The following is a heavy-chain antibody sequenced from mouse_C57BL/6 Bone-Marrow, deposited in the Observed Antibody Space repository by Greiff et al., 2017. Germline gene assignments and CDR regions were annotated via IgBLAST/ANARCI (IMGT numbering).Heavy chain of an antibody. V-gene: IGHV1-69*01. Sequence: QVQLQQPGAELVMPGASVKLSCKASGYTFTSYWMHWVKQRPGQGLEWIGEIDPSDSYTNYNQKFKGKSTLTVDKSSSTAYMQLSSLTSEDSAVYYCARDYDNFDYWGQGTTLTVPS. CDR3: ARDYDNFDY. CDR2: IDPSDSYT. D-gene: IGHD2-4*01. J-gene: IGHJ2*01. CDR1: GYTFTSYW.